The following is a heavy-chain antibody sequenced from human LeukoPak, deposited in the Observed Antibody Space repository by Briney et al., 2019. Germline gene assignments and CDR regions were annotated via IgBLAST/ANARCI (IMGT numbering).Heavy chain of an antibody. V-gene: IGHV5-51*01. J-gene: IGHJ6*03. CDR3: ARLRVYSGFGGTMDV. D-gene: IGHD5-12*01. CDR1: GYSFTSYW. CDR2: IYPGDSDT. Sequence: GESLKISCKGSGYSFTSYWIGWVRQMPGKGLEWMGIIYPGDSDTRYSPSFQGQVTISADKSISTAYLQWSSLKASDTAMYYCARLRVYSGFGGTMDVWGKGTTVTVSS.